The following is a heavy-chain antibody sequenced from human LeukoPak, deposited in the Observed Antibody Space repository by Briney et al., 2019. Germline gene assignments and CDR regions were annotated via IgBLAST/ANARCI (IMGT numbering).Heavy chain of an antibody. CDR1: GFTFDDYA. CDR2: ISGSGGST. Sequence: GRSLRLSCAASGFTFDDYAMHWVRQGPGKGLEWVSAISGSGGSTYYADSVKGRFTISRDNSKNTLYLQMNSLRAEDTAVYYCAAGYSSSYLDYWGQGTLVTVSS. J-gene: IGHJ4*02. CDR3: AAGYSSSYLDY. D-gene: IGHD6-13*01. V-gene: IGHV3-23*01.